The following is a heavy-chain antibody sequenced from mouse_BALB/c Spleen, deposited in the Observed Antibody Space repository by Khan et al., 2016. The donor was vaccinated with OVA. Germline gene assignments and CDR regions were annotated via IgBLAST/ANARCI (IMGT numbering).Heavy chain of an antibody. CDR2: INPSTGYT. Sequence: VQLQESGAELAKPGASVKMSCKASGYTFINYWILWIKQRPGQGLEWIGYINPSTGYTDYNQNFKDKATLTADKSSSTAYMQLSSLTSEDSTVYYCARRGLRWDFDYWGQGTTLTVSS. V-gene: IGHV1-7*01. J-gene: IGHJ2*01. D-gene: IGHD1-1*01. CDR1: GYTFINYW. CDR3: ARRGLRWDFDY.